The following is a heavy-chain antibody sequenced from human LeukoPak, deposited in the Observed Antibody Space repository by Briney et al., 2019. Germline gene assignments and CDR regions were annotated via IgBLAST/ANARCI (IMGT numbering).Heavy chain of an antibody. D-gene: IGHD2-2*01. J-gene: IGHJ5*02. CDR1: GGSISSYY. Sequence: SETLSLTCTVSGGSISSYYWSWIRQPPGKGLEWIGYIYYSGSTNYNPSLKSRVTISVDTSKNQSSLKLSSVTAADTAVYYRAIWRGLGYCSSTSCFRFDPWGQGTLVTVSS. CDR2: IYYSGST. CDR3: AIWRGLGYCSSTSCFRFDP. V-gene: IGHV4-59*01.